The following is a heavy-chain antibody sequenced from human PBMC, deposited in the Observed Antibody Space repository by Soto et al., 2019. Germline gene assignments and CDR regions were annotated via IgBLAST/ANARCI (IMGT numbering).Heavy chain of an antibody. CDR2: INPSTGST. CDR1: GYTFTNYY. V-gene: IGHV1-46*01. D-gene: IGHD2-15*01. CDR3: ARPYCSGGSCYDYFDF. Sequence: QVQLVQSGAEVKKPGASVKVSCKASGYTFTNYYMHWVRQAPGQGLEWMGIINPSTGSTSYAQKFQGRVTMTRDTSTSTVYMELSSLRSDDTAVYYCARPYCSGGSCYDYFDFWGQGTLVTVSS. J-gene: IGHJ4*02.